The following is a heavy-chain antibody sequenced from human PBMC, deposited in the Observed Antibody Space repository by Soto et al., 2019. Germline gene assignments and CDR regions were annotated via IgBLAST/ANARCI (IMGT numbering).Heavy chain of an antibody. CDR1: GGTFSSYA. D-gene: IGHD4-17*01. V-gene: IGHV1-69*13. J-gene: IGHJ4*02. CDR3: ARDYDYGGNPADY. Sequence: SVKVSCKASGGTFSSYAISWVRQAPGQGLEWMGGIIPIFGTANYAQKFQGRVTITADESTSTAYMELSSLRSEDTAVYYCARDYDYGGNPADYWGQGTLVTVSS. CDR2: IIPIFGTA.